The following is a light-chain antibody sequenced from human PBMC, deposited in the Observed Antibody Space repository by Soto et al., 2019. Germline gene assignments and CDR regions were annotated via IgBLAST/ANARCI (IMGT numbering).Light chain of an antibody. V-gene: IGKV1-27*01. J-gene: IGKJ5*01. CDR2: AAS. CDR1: QGISNF. CDR3: QKCSSVIT. Sequence: DIQMTQSPSSLSASVGDRVTITCRASQGISNFLAWYQQKPGKVPKLLISAASTLQSGVPSRFSGSGSGTDFTLTITSLQPEDVATYYCQKCSSVITFGQGTRLEI.